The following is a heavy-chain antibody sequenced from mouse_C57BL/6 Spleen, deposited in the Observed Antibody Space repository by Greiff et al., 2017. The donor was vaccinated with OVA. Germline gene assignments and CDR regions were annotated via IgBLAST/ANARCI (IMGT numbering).Heavy chain of an antibody. CDR1: GYAFSSSW. J-gene: IGHJ2*01. CDR2: IYPGDGDT. V-gene: IGHV1-82*01. CDR3: TDFYFDY. Sequence: QVQLQQSGPELVKPGASVKISCKASGYAFSSSWMYWVKQRPGKGLEWIGRIYPGDGDTNYNGKFKGKATLTADKSSSTAYMQLSSLTSEDSAVYFCTDFYFDYWGQGTTLTVSS.